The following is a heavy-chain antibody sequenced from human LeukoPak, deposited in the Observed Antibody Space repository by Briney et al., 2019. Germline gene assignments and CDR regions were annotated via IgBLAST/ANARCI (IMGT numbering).Heavy chain of an antibody. Sequence: GRSLRLSCAASGFTFSSYGMHWVRQAPGKGLEWVAVISYDGSNKYYADSVKGRFTISRDNSKNTLYLQMNSLRAEDTAVYYCAKDQLDPSYGMDVWGQGTTVTVSS. CDR1: GFTFSSYG. V-gene: IGHV3-30*18. D-gene: IGHD6-13*01. CDR3: AKDQLDPSYGMDV. CDR2: ISYDGSNK. J-gene: IGHJ6*02.